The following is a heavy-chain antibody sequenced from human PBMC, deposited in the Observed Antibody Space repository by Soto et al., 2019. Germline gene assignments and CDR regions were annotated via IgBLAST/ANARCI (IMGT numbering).Heavy chain of an antibody. Sequence: QVQLVESGGGVVQPGRSLRLPCAASGFTFSSYAMHWVRQAPGKGLEWVAVISYDGSNKYYADSVKGRFTISRDNSKNTLYLQMNSLRAEDTAVYYCARARITMIDHDAFDIWGQGTMVTVSS. CDR1: GFTFSSYA. D-gene: IGHD3-22*01. CDR3: ARARITMIDHDAFDI. CDR2: ISYDGSNK. V-gene: IGHV3-30-3*01. J-gene: IGHJ3*02.